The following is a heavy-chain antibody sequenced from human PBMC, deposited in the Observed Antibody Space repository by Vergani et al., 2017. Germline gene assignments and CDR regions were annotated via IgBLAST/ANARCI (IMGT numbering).Heavy chain of an antibody. J-gene: IGHJ6*03. D-gene: IGHD3-3*01. CDR1: GFTFSSYA. CDR3: AKADYDFWSGYASNDYYYMDV. Sequence: EVQLLESGGGLVQPGGSLRLSCAASGFTFSSYAMSWVRQAPGKGLEWVSAISGSGGSTYYADSVKGRFTISRDNSKNTLYLQMNSLRAEDTAVYYCAKADYDFWSGYASNDYYYMDVWGKGP. CDR2: ISGSGGST. V-gene: IGHV3-23*01.